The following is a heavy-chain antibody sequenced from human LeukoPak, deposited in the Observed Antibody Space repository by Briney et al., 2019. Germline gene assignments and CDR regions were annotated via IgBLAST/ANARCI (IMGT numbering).Heavy chain of an antibody. V-gene: IGHV3-21*01. CDR2: ITTTSSQI. CDR1: GFTFSSYP. J-gene: IGHJ3*02. Sequence: PGGSLRLSCAASGFTFSSYPMSWVRQAPEKGLEWVSYITTTSSQIYYGDSVKGRFTISRDNAKNSLYLQMNSLRAEDTAVYYCARERVTTTAFDIWGQGTMVTVSS. D-gene: IGHD5-12*01. CDR3: ARERVTTTAFDI.